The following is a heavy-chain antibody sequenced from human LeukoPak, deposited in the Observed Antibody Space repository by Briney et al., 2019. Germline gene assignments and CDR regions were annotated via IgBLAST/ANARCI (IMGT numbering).Heavy chain of an antibody. V-gene: IGHV3-7*01. J-gene: IGHJ4*02. CDR2: IKQDGSEK. D-gene: IGHD5-18*01. CDR1: GGSISSYY. Sequence: PSETLSLTCTVSGGSISSYYWSWVRQAPGKGLEWVANIKQDGSEKYYVDSVKGRFTISRDNAKNSLYLQMISLRAEDTAVYYCARAIQLIYWGQGTLVTVSS. CDR3: ARAIQLIY.